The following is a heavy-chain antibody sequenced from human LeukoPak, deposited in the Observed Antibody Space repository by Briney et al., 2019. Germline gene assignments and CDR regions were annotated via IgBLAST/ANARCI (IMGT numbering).Heavy chain of an antibody. Sequence: ASVKVSCKAVGYTFTSFYTHWVRQAPGQGLEWMGLINPSGGSTTFAERFQGRVAMTTDRSTDTVYMELRSLKSEDTAFYYCARILRRHGTTFDYWGQGTLVTVSS. V-gene: IGHV1-46*01. D-gene: IGHD2/OR15-2a*01. CDR1: GYTFTSFY. J-gene: IGHJ4*02. CDR3: ARILRRHGTTFDY. CDR2: INPSGGST.